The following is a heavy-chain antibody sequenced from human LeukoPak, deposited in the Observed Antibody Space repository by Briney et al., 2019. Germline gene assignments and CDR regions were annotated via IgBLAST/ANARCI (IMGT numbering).Heavy chain of an antibody. V-gene: IGHV4-59*01. CDR1: GGSISSYY. CDR3: ARGQWLPVFDF. Sequence: PSETLSLTCTVSGGSISSYYWSWIRQPPGKGLEWIGYIYHSGSTNYNPSLNSRVTISVDTSKNHFSLKLSSVTAADTAVYYCARGQWLPVFDFWGQGTLVTVSS. D-gene: IGHD3-22*01. CDR2: IYHSGST. J-gene: IGHJ4*02.